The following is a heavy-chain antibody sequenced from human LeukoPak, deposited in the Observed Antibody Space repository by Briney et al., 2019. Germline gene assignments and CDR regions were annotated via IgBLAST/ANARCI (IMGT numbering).Heavy chain of an antibody. V-gene: IGHV4-38-2*01. CDR2: IYHSGST. CDR1: GYSISSGYY. J-gene: IGHJ3*02. CDR3: ARIRKWAFDI. Sequence: SETLSLTCAVSGYSISSGYYWGWIRQPPGKGLEWIGSIYHSGSTYYNPSLKSRVTTSVDTSKNQFSLKLSPVTAADTAVYYCARIRKWAFDIWGQGTMVTVSS. D-gene: IGHD2-8*01.